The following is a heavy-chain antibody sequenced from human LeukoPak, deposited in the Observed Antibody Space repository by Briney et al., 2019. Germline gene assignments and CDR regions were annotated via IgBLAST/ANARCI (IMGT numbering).Heavy chain of an antibody. CDR1: GYSFSNYW. CDR3: AIPPGYCGNDCSFDH. J-gene: IGHJ4*02. CDR2: IYPGDYET. D-gene: IGHD2-21*02. Sequence: GAALKISCEGAGYSFSNYWIGWGRQMPGKGLGWMGIIYPGDYETRYSPSFQGLVTISVDQSISTAYLQWSSLKASDTAMYYCAIPPGYCGNDCSFDHWGQGTLVTVSS. V-gene: IGHV5-51*01.